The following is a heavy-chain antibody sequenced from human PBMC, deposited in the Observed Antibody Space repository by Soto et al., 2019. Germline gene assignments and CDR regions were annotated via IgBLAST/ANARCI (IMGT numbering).Heavy chain of an antibody. CDR2: ISSSGYI. D-gene: IGHD2-15*01. V-gene: IGHV3-21*01. Sequence: PGGSLRLSCAASVFNFNSYTINCVRHSPGKRLEWLSSISSSGYIFSTDSVRGRFTISRDNAKNSVYLQINSLRAEDTAVYFCARDCSGGSCHPGMHVWGQATTVTVSS. CDR1: VFNFNSYT. J-gene: IGHJ6*02. CDR3: ARDCSGGSCHPGMHV.